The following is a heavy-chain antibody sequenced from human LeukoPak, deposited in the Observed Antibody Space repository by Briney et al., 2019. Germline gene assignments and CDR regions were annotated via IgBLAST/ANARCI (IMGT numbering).Heavy chain of an antibody. Sequence: SETLSLTCAVYGGFFSGYYWNWIRQPPGKGLEWIGEINHSGSTNYNPSLKSRVTISLETSKNRFSLKLKSVTAADTAVYYCARRDRLPHYYGSGNYDSKSYFDYWGQGTLVTVSS. CDR1: GGFFSGYY. D-gene: IGHD3-10*01. V-gene: IGHV4-34*01. CDR2: INHSGST. CDR3: ARRDRLPHYYGSGNYDSKSYFDY. J-gene: IGHJ4*02.